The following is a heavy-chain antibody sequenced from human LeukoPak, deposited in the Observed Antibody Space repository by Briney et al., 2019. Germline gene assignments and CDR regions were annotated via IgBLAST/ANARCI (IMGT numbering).Heavy chain of an antibody. V-gene: IGHV3-7*01. D-gene: IGHD1-26*01. CDR1: GFTFSDYW. J-gene: IGHJ4*02. CDR3: ARDSLYSGSYSTFDY. Sequence: GGSLRLSCAASGFTFSDYWMSWVRQAPGKGLEWVANIQEDGSGKHYVDSVKGRFTISRDNAKNSLYLQINSLKAEDTAVYYCARDSLYSGSYSTFDYWGQGTLVTVSS. CDR2: IQEDGSGK.